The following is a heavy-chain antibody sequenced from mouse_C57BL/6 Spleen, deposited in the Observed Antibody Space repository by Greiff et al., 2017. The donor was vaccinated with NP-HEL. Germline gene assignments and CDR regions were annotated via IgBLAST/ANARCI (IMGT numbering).Heavy chain of an antibody. D-gene: IGHD2-4*01. CDR1: GFTFSSYA. CDR3: ARDPYDYESSWFAY. CDR2: ISDGGSYT. J-gene: IGHJ3*01. Sequence: EVMLVESGGGLVKPGGSLKLSCAASGFTFSSYAMSWVRQTPEKRLEWVATISDGGSYTYYPDNVKGRFTISRDNAKNNLYLQMSHLKSEDTAMYYCARDPYDYESSWFAYWGQGTLVTVSA. V-gene: IGHV5-4*01.